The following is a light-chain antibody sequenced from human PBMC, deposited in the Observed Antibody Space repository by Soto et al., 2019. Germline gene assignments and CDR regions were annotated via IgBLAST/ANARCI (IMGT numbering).Light chain of an antibody. CDR2: KAS. V-gene: IGKV1-5*03. Sequence: DIQMTQSPSTLSASVGDRVTITCRASQSISSWLAWYQQKPGKAPKLLIYKASSLESGVPSRFSDSGSGTEFNLTISRLQPDGFATYYFQQYNSYWTFGEGTNVEIK. CDR3: QQYNSYWT. J-gene: IGKJ1*01. CDR1: QSISSW.